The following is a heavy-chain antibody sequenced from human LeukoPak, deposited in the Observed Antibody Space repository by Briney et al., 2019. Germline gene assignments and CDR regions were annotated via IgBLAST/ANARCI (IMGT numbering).Heavy chain of an antibody. CDR2: TYYRSKWTI. CDR3: ARGKYSGFDL. CDR1: GDSVFTTSVA. Sequence: SQTLSLTCAISGDSVFTTSVAWTWIRQSPSRGLEWLGRTYYRSKWTIDYAVSVRSRITINPDTSKNQFSLQLNSVTPDDTALYYCARGKYSGFDLWGQGTMVTVSS. J-gene: IGHJ3*01. D-gene: IGHD2-15*01. V-gene: IGHV6-1*01.